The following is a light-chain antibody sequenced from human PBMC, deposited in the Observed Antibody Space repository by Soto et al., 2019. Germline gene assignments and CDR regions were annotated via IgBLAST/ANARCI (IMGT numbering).Light chain of an antibody. CDR3: QQCRNWPLT. CDR2: DAS. Sequence: IVMTQSPATLSVSPREGGTLSCKASQNVYNNLAWYQQRPGQPPRLLNYDASTRATGISARFSGSGYGTEFTLTIISLQSEDFAVYFCQQCRNWPLTFGGGTKVDIK. V-gene: IGKV3-15*01. CDR1: QNVYNN. J-gene: IGKJ4*01.